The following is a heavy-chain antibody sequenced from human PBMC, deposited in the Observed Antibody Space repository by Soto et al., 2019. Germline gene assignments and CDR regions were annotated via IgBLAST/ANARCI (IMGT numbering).Heavy chain of an antibody. CDR2: IYKGGST. CDR3: ASTWDSATYYYFDY. D-gene: IGHD1-26*01. Sequence: EVQLAESGGGLIQPGGSLRLSCAASGFTVSSHYMSWVRQGPGKGLEWVSVIYKGGSTYYADSVKGRFTISRDNSKKTVFLQMNSLRAEDTAVYYCASTWDSATYYYFDYWGQGTPVTVSS. CDR1: GFTVSSHY. V-gene: IGHV3-53*01. J-gene: IGHJ4*02.